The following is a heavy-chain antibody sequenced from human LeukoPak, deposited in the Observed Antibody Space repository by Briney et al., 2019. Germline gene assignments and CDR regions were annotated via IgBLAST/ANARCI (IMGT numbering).Heavy chain of an antibody. CDR3: ARDPIGYGGPGWFDP. CDR2: ISYDGSNK. Sequence: PGRSLRLSCAASGFTFSSYAMHWVRQAPGKGLEWVAVISYDGSNKYYADSVKGRFTISRDNSKNTLYLQMNSLRAEDTAVYYCARDPIGYGGPGWFDPWGQGTLVTVSS. D-gene: IGHD4-23*01. J-gene: IGHJ5*02. V-gene: IGHV3-30*14. CDR1: GFTFSSYA.